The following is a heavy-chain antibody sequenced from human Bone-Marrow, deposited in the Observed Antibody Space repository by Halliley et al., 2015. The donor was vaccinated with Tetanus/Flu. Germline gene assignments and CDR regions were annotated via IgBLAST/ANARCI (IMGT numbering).Heavy chain of an antibody. CDR3: TRDTRVSGASSYYYGMDL. V-gene: IGHV3-21*01. D-gene: IGHD6-6*01. J-gene: IGHJ6*02. CDR2: IMSSGSYK. Sequence: APGKGLEWVSSIMSSGSYKQYADSVKGRFTISRDNARNSLYLEMNGLRAEDTAVYYCTRDTRVSGASSYYYGMDLWGQGP.